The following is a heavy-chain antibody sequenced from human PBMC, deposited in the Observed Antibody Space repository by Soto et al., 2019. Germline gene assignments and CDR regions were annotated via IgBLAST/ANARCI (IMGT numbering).Heavy chain of an antibody. CDR1: GFSLIDYW. D-gene: IGHD3-9*01. CDR2: IFPGGST. CDR3: AKDRQPDGIWTFDL. J-gene: IGHJ4*02. Sequence: PGGSLRLSCAASGFSLIDYWMHWGRQAPGKGLEWAAGIFPGGSTYYANAVKGRFTISRDHSQSSVFLQMSSLRDEDTAVYYCAKDRQPDGIWTFDLWGQGTLVTVSS. V-gene: IGHV3-53*01.